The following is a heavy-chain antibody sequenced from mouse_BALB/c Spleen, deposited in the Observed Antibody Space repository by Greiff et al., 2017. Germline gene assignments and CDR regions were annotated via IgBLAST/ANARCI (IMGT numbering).Heavy chain of an antibody. V-gene: IGHV5-12-2*01. Sequence: DVKLVESGGGLVQPGGSLKLSCAASGFTFSSYTMSWVRQTPEKRLEWVAYISNGGGSTYYPDTVKGRFTISRDNAKNTLYLQMSSLKSEDTAMYYCARCYYGSSWYFDVWGAGTTVTVSS. CDR3: ARCYYGSSWYFDV. J-gene: IGHJ1*01. CDR1: GFTFSSYT. CDR2: ISNGGGST. D-gene: IGHD1-1*01.